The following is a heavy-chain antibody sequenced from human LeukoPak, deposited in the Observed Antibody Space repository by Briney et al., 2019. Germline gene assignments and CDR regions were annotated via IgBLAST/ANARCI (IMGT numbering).Heavy chain of an antibody. V-gene: IGHV3-7*01. D-gene: IGHD3-22*01. CDR1: GFSFSSYW. J-gene: IGHJ4*02. CDR3: ARDNYDSSGYYYVFLGNDY. CDR2: IKQDGSDK. Sequence: GGSLRLSCAASGFSFSSYWMSWVRQAPGKGLEWVANIKQDGSDKYSVDSVKGRFTISRDNAKNSLYLQMNSLRAEDTAVYYCARDNYDSSGYYYVFLGNDYWGQGTLVTVSS.